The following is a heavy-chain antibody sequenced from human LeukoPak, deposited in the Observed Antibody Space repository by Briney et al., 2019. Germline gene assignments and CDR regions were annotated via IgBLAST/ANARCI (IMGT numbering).Heavy chain of an antibody. CDR3: ARDTDGDYPDAFDI. J-gene: IGHJ3*02. CDR1: GYTFTNYG. Sequence: ASVKVSCKASGYTFTNYGISWVRQAPGQGLEWMGWINPYNGNTNYAQKLQGRVTMTTDTSTSTAYMELRSLRSDDTAAYYCARDTDGDYPDAFDIWGQGTMVTVSS. V-gene: IGHV1-18*01. D-gene: IGHD4-17*01. CDR2: INPYNGNT.